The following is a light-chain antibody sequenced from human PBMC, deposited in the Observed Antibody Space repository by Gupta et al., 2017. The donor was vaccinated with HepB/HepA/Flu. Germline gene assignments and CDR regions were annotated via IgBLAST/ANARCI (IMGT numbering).Light chain of an antibody. CDR3: QQYGSSLT. Sequence: EIVLTQSPGTLSLSPGERATLSCRASQSVSSSYLAWYQQKPGQAPRLLIYGASSRATGIPDRFSGSGSGTDFTLTSSRREPEDFAVYYWQQYGSSLTFGQGTKLEIK. V-gene: IGKV3-20*01. CDR1: QSVSSSY. CDR2: GAS. J-gene: IGKJ2*01.